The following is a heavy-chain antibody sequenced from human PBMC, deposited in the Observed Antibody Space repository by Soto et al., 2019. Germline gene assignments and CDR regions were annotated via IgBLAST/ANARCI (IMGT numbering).Heavy chain of an antibody. J-gene: IGHJ3*02. CDR1: GFTFSSYA. Sequence: EVQLLESGGGLVQPGGSLRLSCGASGFTFSSYAMSWVRQAPGKGLEWVSAISGSGGSTYYADSVKGRFTISRDNSKNTLYLQMNSLRAEDTAVYYCAKMPMRGYCSGGSCLLAAFDIWGQGTMVTVSS. CDR3: AKMPMRGYCSGGSCLLAAFDI. CDR2: ISGSGGST. D-gene: IGHD2-15*01. V-gene: IGHV3-23*01.